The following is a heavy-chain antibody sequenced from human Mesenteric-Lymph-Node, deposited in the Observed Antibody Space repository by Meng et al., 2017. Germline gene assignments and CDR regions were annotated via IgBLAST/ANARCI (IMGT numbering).Heavy chain of an antibody. V-gene: IGHV3-21*01. CDR3: AREVNIVVVPAATYYYYGMDV. D-gene: IGHD2-2*01. CDR1: GFTFSSYS. Sequence: GGSLRLSCAASGFTFSSYSMNWVRQAPGKGLEWVSSISSSSSYIYYADSVKGRFTISRDNAKNSLYLQMNSLRAEDTAVYYCAREVNIVVVPAATYYYYGMDVWGQGTTVTVSS. J-gene: IGHJ6*02. CDR2: ISSSSSYI.